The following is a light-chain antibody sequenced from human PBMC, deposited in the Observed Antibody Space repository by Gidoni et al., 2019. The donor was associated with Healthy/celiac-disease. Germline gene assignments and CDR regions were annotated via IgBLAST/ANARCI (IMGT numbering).Light chain of an antibody. Sequence: IQMTKSPSSLSASVGDRVTNTCRASQSISSYLNWYQQKPGKAPKLLIYAASCLESGVPSRFSGSGSGTDFTLTISSLQPEDFATYYCQQCYSTHITFGQGTRLEIK. CDR1: QSISSY. CDR2: AAS. V-gene: IGKV1-39*01. CDR3: QQCYSTHIT. J-gene: IGKJ5*01.